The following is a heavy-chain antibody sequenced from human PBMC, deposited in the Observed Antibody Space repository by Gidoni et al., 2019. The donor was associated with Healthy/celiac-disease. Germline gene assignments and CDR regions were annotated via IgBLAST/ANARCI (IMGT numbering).Heavy chain of an antibody. CDR3: TTGVLWWRRVGYFDY. CDR2: IKSKTDGGTT. J-gene: IGHJ4*02. V-gene: IGHV3-15*07. Sequence: EVQLVESGGGSVMPGGSLGLSCAAAAFTFRNAGMNWVRQAPGKGLAWVGRIKSKTDGGTTDYASPVKGRFTISRDDSKITLYLQMNSLKTEDTAVYYCTTGVLWWRRVGYFDYWGQGTLVTVSS. CDR1: AFTFRNAG. D-gene: IGHD2-21*02.